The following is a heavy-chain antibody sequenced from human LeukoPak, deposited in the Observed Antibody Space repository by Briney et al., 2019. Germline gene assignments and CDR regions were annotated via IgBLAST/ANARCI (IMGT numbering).Heavy chain of an antibody. Sequence: PSETLSLTCTVSAGSISGFFWSWIRQPPGMGLEWIGYISYSGSTNYNPSLKSRVTISSDTSKNQVSLKLSSVTAADTAVYYCARTYRYGSFPVYHYYMDVWGKGTTVTVSS. CDR3: ARTYRYGSFPVYHYYMDV. V-gene: IGHV4-59*01. CDR1: AGSISGFF. CDR2: ISYSGST. J-gene: IGHJ6*03. D-gene: IGHD5-18*01.